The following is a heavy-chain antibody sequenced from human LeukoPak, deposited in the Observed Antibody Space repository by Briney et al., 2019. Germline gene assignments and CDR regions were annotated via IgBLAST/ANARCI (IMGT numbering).Heavy chain of an antibody. CDR1: GYTFTGYY. Sequence: GGSLRLSCAASGYTFTGYYMHWVRQAPGQGLEWMGRINPNSGGTNYAQKFQGRVTMTRDTSISTAYMELSRLRSDDTAVYYCARSLIAVGGDFDYWGQGTLVTVSS. J-gene: IGHJ4*02. D-gene: IGHD6-19*01. V-gene: IGHV1-2*06. CDR3: ARSLIAVGGDFDY. CDR2: INPNSGGT.